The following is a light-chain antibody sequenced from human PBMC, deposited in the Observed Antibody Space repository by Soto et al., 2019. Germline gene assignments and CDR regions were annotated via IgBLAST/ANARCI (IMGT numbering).Light chain of an antibody. CDR3: QQYDSSPWT. J-gene: IGKJ1*01. V-gene: IGKV3D-15*01. Sequence: IVMTQSPATLSVSPGERATLSCRASQSVSSNLAWYQQKPGQAPRLLIYGASFKATGIPDRFSGSGSGTDFTLTISRLEPEDFAIYYCQQYDSSPWTCGQGTKADIK. CDR1: QSVSSN. CDR2: GAS.